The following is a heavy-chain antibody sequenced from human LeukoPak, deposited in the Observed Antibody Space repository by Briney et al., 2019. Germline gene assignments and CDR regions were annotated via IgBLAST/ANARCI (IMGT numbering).Heavy chain of an antibody. D-gene: IGHD5-18*01. CDR3: AKSSYGYGGDFDY. CDR2: ISWNSGSI. Sequence: PGGSLRLSCAASGFTFDDYAMHWVRQAPGKGLEWVSGISWNSGSIGYADSVKGRFTISRDNAKNPLYLQMNSLRAEDMALYYCAKSSYGYGGDFDYWGQGTLVTVSS. J-gene: IGHJ4*02. V-gene: IGHV3-9*03. CDR1: GFTFDDYA.